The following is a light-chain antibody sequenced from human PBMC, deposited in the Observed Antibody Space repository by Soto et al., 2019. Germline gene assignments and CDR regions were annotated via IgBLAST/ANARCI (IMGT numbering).Light chain of an antibody. CDR2: DVS. Sequence: QSALTQPASVSGSPGQSITISCTGTGTDVGGYNYVSWYQHHPGKAPKLMIYDVSNRPSGVSNRFSGSKSANTATLTISGLQAEDEADYYCSSYTTSSTLWVFGGGTKLTVL. J-gene: IGLJ3*02. CDR3: SSYTTSSTLWV. V-gene: IGLV2-14*01. CDR1: GTDVGGYNY.